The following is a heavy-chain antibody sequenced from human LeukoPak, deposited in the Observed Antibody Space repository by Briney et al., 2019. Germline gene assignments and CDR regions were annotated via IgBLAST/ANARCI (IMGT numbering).Heavy chain of an antibody. CDR3: AKRYDRSAVLGAFDI. CDR1: GFTFSNYA. CDR2: ISGSGGST. J-gene: IGHJ3*02. V-gene: IGHV3-23*01. D-gene: IGHD3-22*01. Sequence: GGSLRLSCAASGFTFSNYAMSWVRQAPGKGLEGVSGISGSGGSTYYADSVKGRFNISRDNSKNTLYLQMSSLRAEDSALYYCAKRYDRSAVLGAFDIWGQGTTVTVSS.